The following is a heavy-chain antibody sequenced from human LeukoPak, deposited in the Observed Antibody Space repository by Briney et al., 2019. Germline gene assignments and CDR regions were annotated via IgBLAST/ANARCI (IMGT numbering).Heavy chain of an antibody. V-gene: IGHV3-23*01. CDR3: ARPRPSYSSGWYDH. CDR2: ISGSGGST. Sequence: GGSLRLSCAASGFTFTSYAMSWVRQAPGKGLEWVSAISGSGGSTYYADSVKGRFTISRDNSKNTLYLQMNSLRAEDTAVYYCARPRPSYSSGWYDHWGQGTLVTVSS. D-gene: IGHD6-25*01. CDR1: GFTFTSYA. J-gene: IGHJ5*02.